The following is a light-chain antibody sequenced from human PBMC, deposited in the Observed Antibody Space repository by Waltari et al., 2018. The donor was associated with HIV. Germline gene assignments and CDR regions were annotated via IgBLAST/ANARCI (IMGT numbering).Light chain of an antibody. CDR1: SLRRYY. V-gene: IGLV3-19*01. CDR3: CSRGNNGNHLV. Sequence: SELTQDPAVSVALGQTVTLPCQGDSLRRYYASRYQQKPGQAPVIVIYSENHRPSRIPDRFSGSSSGNTASLTITGSQAEDEAHYYCCSRGNNGNHLVFGGGTKLTVL. J-gene: IGLJ3*02. CDR2: SEN.